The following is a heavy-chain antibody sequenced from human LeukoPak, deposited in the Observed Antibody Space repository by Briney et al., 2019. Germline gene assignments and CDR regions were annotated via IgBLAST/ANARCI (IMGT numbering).Heavy chain of an antibody. Sequence: ASVKVSCKASGYTFTSYDINWVRQATGQGLEWMGWMNPDSGNTGYAQKFQGRVTMTRNTSISTAYMELSSLRSEDTAMYYCASAYYDFWSGYYADYWGQGTLVTVSS. J-gene: IGHJ4*02. CDR1: GYTFTSYD. V-gene: IGHV1-8*01. CDR3: ASAYYDFWSGYYADY. CDR2: MNPDSGNT. D-gene: IGHD3-3*01.